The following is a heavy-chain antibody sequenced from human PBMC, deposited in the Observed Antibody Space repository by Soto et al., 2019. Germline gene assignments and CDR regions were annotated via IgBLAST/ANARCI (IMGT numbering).Heavy chain of an antibody. V-gene: IGHV3-30*18. J-gene: IGHJ4*02. D-gene: IGHD2-15*01. CDR3: AKGESVVVAVKAY. CDR1: GFTFSSYG. Sequence: ESGGGVVQPGRSLRLSCAASGFTFSSYGMHWVRQAPGKGLEWVAVISYDGSNKYYADSVKGRFTISRDNSKNTLYLQMNSLRAEDTAVYYCAKGESVVVAVKAYWGQGTLVTVSS. CDR2: ISYDGSNK.